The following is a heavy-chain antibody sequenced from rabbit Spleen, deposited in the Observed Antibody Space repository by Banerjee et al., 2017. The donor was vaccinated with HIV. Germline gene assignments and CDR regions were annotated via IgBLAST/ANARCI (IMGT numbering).Heavy chain of an antibody. J-gene: IGHJ4*01. CDR3: ARDLDDVIGWNFGW. Sequence: QEQVKETGGGLVQPGGSLTLSCKASGIDLSSYYYMCWVRQAPGKGLEWIACIGVGGYSNAYYASWAKGRFTITRSTSLNTVTLQMTSLTGADTATYFCARDLDDVIGWNFGWWGQGTLVTVS. V-gene: IGHV1S43*01. CDR1: GIDLSSYYY. D-gene: IGHD1-1*01. CDR2: IGVGGYSNA.